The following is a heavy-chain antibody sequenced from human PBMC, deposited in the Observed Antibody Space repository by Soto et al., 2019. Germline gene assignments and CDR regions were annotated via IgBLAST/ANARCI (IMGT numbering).Heavy chain of an antibody. D-gene: IGHD3-10*01. Sequence: QITLKESGPPLVKSTQTLTLTCTFSGFSLSTSGVGVGWIRQPPGKALEWLALIYWDDDKRYSPSLKSRLTITKDTSKNQVVLTMTNMDPVDTATYYCAHTTMVRGVRYWYFDLWGRGTLVTVSS. CDR3: AHTTMVRGVRYWYFDL. V-gene: IGHV2-5*02. J-gene: IGHJ2*01. CDR2: IYWDDDK. CDR1: GFSLSTSGVG.